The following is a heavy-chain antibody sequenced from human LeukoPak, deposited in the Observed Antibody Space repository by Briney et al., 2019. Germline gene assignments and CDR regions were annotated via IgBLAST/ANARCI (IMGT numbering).Heavy chain of an antibody. V-gene: IGHV4-4*02. CDR2: IYHSGST. CDR1: GGSISSSNW. J-gene: IGHJ4*02. D-gene: IGHD3-3*01. CDR3: ARLGDDFWSGYSTLIDY. Sequence: NPSGTLSLTCAVSGGSISSSNWWSWVRQPPGQGLAWIGEIYHSGSTNYNPSLKSRVTISVDTSKNQFSLKLSSVTAADTAVYYCARLGDDFWSGYSTLIDYWGQGTLVTVSS.